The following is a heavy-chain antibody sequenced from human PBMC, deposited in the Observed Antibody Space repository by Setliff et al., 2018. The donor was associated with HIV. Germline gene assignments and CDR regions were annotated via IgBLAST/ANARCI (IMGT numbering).Heavy chain of an antibody. J-gene: IGHJ4*02. D-gene: IGHD1-1*01. Sequence: LTCAVYGGSLSSYYWSWIRQPPGKGLEWIGEINHSGSTNYNPSLKSRVTISVDTSKNQFSLKVSSVTAADTAVYYCARERSLITNRRYFDSWGQGTLVTVSS. CDR2: INHSGST. CDR1: GGSLSSYY. CDR3: ARERSLITNRRYFDS. V-gene: IGHV4-34*01.